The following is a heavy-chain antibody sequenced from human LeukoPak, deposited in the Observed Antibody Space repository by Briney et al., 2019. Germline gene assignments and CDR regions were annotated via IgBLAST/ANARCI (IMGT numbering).Heavy chain of an antibody. V-gene: IGHV3-33*08. D-gene: IGHD5-18*01. Sequence: GGSLRLSCAAPGFTVSSNYMSWVRQAPGKGLEWVAVIWYDGSNKYYADSVKGRFTISRDNSKNTLYLQMNSLRAEDTAVYYCARDQDTAMVLYYYGMDVWGQGTTVTVSS. CDR3: ARDQDTAMVLYYYGMDV. J-gene: IGHJ6*02. CDR2: IWYDGSNK. CDR1: GFTVSSNY.